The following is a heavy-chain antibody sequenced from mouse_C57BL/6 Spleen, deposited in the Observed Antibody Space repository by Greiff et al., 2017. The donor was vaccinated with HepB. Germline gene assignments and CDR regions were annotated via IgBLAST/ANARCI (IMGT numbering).Heavy chain of an antibody. CDR1: GYSITSGYD. Sequence: DVKLQESGPGMVKPSQSLSLTCTVTGYSITSGYDWHWIRHFPGNKLEWMGYISYSGSTNYNPSLKSRISITHDTSKNHFFLKLNSVTTEDTATYYCASSSVRDAYYAMDYWGQGTSVTVSS. V-gene: IGHV3-1*01. J-gene: IGHJ4*01. D-gene: IGHD1-1*01. CDR3: ASSSVRDAYYAMDY. CDR2: ISYSGST.